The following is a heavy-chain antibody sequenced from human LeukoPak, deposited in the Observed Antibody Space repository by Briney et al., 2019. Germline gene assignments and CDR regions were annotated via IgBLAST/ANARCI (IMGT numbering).Heavy chain of an antibody. J-gene: IGHJ4*02. CDR3: ASGGRIVVNPFDY. D-gene: IGHD3-22*01. CDR1: GGTFSSYA. Sequence: RASVTVSCKASGGTFSSYAISWVRQAPGQGLEWMGGIIPIFGTANYAQKFQGRVTITTDESTSTAYMELSSLRSEDTAVYYCASGGRIVVNPFDYWGQGTLVTVSS. CDR2: IIPIFGTA. V-gene: IGHV1-69*05.